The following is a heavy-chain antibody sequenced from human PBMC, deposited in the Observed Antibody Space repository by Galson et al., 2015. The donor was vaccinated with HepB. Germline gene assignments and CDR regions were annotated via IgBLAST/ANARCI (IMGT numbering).Heavy chain of an antibody. CDR3: ARGAYSSFGI. Sequence: CAISGDSVSNNHVAWNWIRQSPSRGLEWLGRTYRGSNQYAASMRGRIAINSDTSTNQFSLQLSSVTPEDTGLYYCARGAYSSFGIWGQGTMVTVSS. CDR2: TYRGSN. CDR1: GDSVSNNHVA. D-gene: IGHD2-15*01. V-gene: IGHV6-1*01. J-gene: IGHJ3*02.